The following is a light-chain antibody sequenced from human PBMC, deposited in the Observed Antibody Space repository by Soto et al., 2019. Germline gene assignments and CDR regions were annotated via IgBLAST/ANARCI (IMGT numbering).Light chain of an antibody. V-gene: IGLV2-23*01. CDR2: EGT. CDR3: CSSAGSRILSWV. J-gene: IGLJ3*02. CDR1: SSDVGGYDR. Sequence: QSALTQPASVSGSAGQSINIFCTGTSSDVGGYDRVSWYQQHPGKAPKLLIYEGTKRPSGISKRLSGSKSGNTASLTISGLQAEEEADYYCCSSAGSRILSWVFGGGTKLTVL.